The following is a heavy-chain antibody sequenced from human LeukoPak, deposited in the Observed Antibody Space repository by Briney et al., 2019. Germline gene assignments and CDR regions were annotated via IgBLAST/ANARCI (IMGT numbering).Heavy chain of an antibody. CDR3: ARLTTVVDY. D-gene: IGHD4-23*01. Sequence: SETLSLTCTVSGGSISSYYWSWIRQPPGKGLEWIGYIYYSGSTNYNPSLKSRVTISVDTSKNQFSLKLSSVTAADPAVYYCARLTTVVDYWGQGTLVTVSS. CDR2: IYYSGST. V-gene: IGHV4-59*01. J-gene: IGHJ4*02. CDR1: GGSISSYY.